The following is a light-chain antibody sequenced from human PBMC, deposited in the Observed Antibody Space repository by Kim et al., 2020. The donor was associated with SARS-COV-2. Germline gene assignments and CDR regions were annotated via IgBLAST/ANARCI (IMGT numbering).Light chain of an antibody. CDR2: DKD. CDR1: RLRNHK. V-gene: IGLV3-19*01. CDR3: SSRDRDSTGNLYL. J-gene: IGLJ1*01. Sequence: GHIVRSKCQGDRLRNHKPSWDKKKPGQAPVPVVYDKDSRHTGPPDRFSGSSSGNTASLTTSGAHAADADDYYCSSRDRDSTGNLYLFGTGTKLTVL.